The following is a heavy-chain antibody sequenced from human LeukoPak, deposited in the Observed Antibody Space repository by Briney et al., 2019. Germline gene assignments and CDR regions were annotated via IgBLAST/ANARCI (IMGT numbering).Heavy chain of an antibody. CDR2: IRYDGSNI. CDR3: AKEKNDYSDYSYMDV. CDR1: GFTFSIYG. D-gene: IGHD4-11*01. Sequence: GGSLRLSCAASGFTFSIYGMHWVRQAPGRGLEWLAFIRYDGSNIYCADSVKGRFTVSRDNTKNTLYLQMNSLRAEDTAAYYCAKEKNDYSDYSYMDVWGKGTTVTVSS. J-gene: IGHJ6*03. V-gene: IGHV3-30*02.